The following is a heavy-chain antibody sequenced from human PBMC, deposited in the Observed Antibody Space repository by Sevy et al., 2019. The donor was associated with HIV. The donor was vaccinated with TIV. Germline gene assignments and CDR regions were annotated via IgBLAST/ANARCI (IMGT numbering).Heavy chain of an antibody. J-gene: IGHJ4*02. V-gene: IGHV1-3*01. CDR2: INAGNGNT. CDR1: XXXXXSYX. CDR3: XRDAXXDXXXGXXXX. Sequence: ASVKVSCXAXXXXXXSYXXXXXRXAPGQRLEWMGWINAGNGNTKXSQKFQGRVTITRDTSASTAYMELSSLRSEDTAVYYCXRDAXXDXXXGXXXXWXQGTLVTVSS.